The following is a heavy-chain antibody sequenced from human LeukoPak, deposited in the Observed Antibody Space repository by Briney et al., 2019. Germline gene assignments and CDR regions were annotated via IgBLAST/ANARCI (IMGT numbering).Heavy chain of an antibody. D-gene: IGHD6-19*01. CDR2: IYYSGST. Sequence: RSSETLSLTCTVSGGSISSYYWSWIRQPPGKGLEWIGYIYYSGSTNYNPSLQSRVTISVDTSKNQFSLKLSSVTAADTAVYYCARATYSSGWGPSDYWGQGTLVTVSS. CDR3: ARATYSSGWGPSDY. CDR1: GGSISSYY. V-gene: IGHV4-59*01. J-gene: IGHJ4*02.